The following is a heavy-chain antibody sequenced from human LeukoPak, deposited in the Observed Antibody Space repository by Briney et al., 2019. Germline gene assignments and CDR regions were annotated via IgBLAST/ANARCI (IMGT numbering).Heavy chain of an antibody. CDR1: GYSFTSHW. Sequence: GESLKISCKGSGYGSGYSFTSHWIAWVRQMPGKGLEWKGIIYPRDSNTIYSPSFQGQVTISVDTSINTAYLQWISLKASDTAMYYYARHPIAAGGAYNWFDPWGQGTLVTVSS. V-gene: IGHV5-51*01. CDR2: IYPRDSNT. CDR3: ARHPIAAGGAYNWFDP. D-gene: IGHD6-13*01. J-gene: IGHJ5*02.